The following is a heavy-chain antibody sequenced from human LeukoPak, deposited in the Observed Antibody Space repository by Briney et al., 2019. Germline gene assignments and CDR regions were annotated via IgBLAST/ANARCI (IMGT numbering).Heavy chain of an antibody. CDR3: ATAPLNGYSRGWYSFHY. CDR1: GYTFTDYL. Sequence: ASVKVSCKASGYTFTDYLMHWGRQAPGQRLEWMGWVNPKSSGTNYAQKFQDRVTMTRDTYISTAYMELHRLRSDDTAVYYCATAPLNGYSRGWYSFHYCGQGALVTVSS. CDR2: VNPKSSGT. V-gene: IGHV1-2*02. D-gene: IGHD6-19*01. J-gene: IGHJ4*02.